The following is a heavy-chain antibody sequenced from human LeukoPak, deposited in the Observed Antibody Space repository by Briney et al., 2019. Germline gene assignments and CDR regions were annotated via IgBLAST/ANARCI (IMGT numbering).Heavy chain of an antibody. V-gene: IGHV4-59*08. CDR2: IYYSGTT. CDR1: GGSISSYY. J-gene: IGHJ4*02. Sequence: SETLSLTCTVSGGSISSYYWTWIRQPPGKGLEWIGYIYYSGTTNYNPSLKSRVTLSLDTSKNQFSLRLSSVTAADTAVYYCARRIAVPGSYYFDYWGQGTLATVSS. D-gene: IGHD6-13*01. CDR3: ARRIAVPGSYYFDY.